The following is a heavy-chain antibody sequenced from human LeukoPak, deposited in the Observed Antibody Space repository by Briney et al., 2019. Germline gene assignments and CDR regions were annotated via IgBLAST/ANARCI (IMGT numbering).Heavy chain of an antibody. CDR3: ARDAWFGVY. J-gene: IGHJ4*02. V-gene: IGHV4-30-4*01. CDR2: IYYSGST. D-gene: IGHD3-10*01. CDR1: GGSISSGDYY. Sequence: PSETLSLTCTVSGGSISSGDYYWRGIRQPPEKGLEWIGYIYYSGSTYYNPSLKSRVTISVDTSKNQFSLKLSSVTAADTAVYYCARDAWFGVYWGQGTLVTVSS.